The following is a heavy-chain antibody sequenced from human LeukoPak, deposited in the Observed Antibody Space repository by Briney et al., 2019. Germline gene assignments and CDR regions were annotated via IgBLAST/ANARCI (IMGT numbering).Heavy chain of an antibody. J-gene: IGHJ4*02. CDR1: GYSLTTYW. D-gene: IGHD1/OR15-1a*01. CDR2: IFPGDSDT. V-gene: IGHV5-51*01. Sequence: GESLKISCKGSGYSLTTYWIGWVRQIPGKGLEWMGIIFPGDSDTIYSPSFQGQVTISDDKSINTAYLQWSSLKASDTAMYFCATSESQTKFDYWGQGTQVIVSS. CDR3: ATSESQTKFDY.